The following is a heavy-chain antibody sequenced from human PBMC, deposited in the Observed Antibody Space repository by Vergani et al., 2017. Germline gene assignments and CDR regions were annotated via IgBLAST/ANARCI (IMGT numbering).Heavy chain of an antibody. V-gene: IGHV4-34*01. D-gene: IGHD6-6*01. J-gene: IGHJ6*03. CDR2: INHSGST. Sequence: QVQLQQWGAGLLKPSETLSLTCAVYGGSFSGYYWSWIRQPPGKGLEWIGEINHSGSTNYNPSLKSRVTISVDTAKNQFSLKLSSVTAADTAVYYCARGLKSISRSSIRGYYYYDMDVWGKGP. CDR3: ARGLKSISRSSIRGYYYYDMDV. CDR1: GGSFSGYY.